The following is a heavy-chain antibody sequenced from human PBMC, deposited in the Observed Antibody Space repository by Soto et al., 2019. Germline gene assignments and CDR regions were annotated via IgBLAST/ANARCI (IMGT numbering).Heavy chain of an antibody. CDR3: TRGPRPISTGTGAY. J-gene: IGHJ4*02. CDR2: IYNDGTYS. Sequence: GWSLRLSCAASGFIFKMYWMHWVRQSPGKGLVWISRIYNDGTYSDYADSVRGRFTISRDNVNDTLYLQMNNLRAEDSGLYYCTRGPRPISTGTGAYWGQGTQVTSPQ. D-gene: IGHD3-10*01. CDR1: GFIFKMYW. V-gene: IGHV3-74*01.